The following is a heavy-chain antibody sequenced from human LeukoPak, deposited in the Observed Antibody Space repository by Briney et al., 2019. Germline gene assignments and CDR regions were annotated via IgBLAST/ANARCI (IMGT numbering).Heavy chain of an antibody. CDR1: GYTFTCYY. J-gene: IGHJ4*02. CDR2: INPNSGGT. CDR3: ARLHYCSSTSCPSIDY. Sequence: ASVKVSCKASGYTFTCYYMHWVRQAPGQGLEWMGWINPNSGGTNYAQKFQGRVTMTRDTSISTAYMELSRLRSDDTAVYYCARLHYCSSTSCPSIDYWGQGTLVTVSS. V-gene: IGHV1-2*02. D-gene: IGHD2-2*01.